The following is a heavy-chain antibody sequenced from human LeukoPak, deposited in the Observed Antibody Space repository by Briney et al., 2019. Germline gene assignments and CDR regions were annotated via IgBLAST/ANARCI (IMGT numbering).Heavy chain of an antibody. Sequence: GDSLKISFKGSGYTFTSYRIAWVRQTPGKGLEWMGIIYPGDSDTIFSPSFQGQVTISADKSTSTAYLQWSSLKASDTAMYYCARLNSGYYYWGQGTLVTVSS. CDR3: ARLNSGYYY. V-gene: IGHV5-51*01. J-gene: IGHJ4*02. D-gene: IGHD5-12*01. CDR1: GYTFTSYR. CDR2: IYPGDSDT.